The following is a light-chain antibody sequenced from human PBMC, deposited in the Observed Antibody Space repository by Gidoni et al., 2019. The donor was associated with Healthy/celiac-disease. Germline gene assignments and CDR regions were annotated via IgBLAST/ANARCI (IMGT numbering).Light chain of an antibody. CDR3: CSYAGSSTYV. J-gene: IGLJ1*01. CDR2: EGS. V-gene: IGLV2-23*01. CDR1: SSDVGSYNL. Sequence: QSALTQPASVSGPPGQSITISCTGTSSDVGSYNLVSWYQQHPGKAPKLMSYEGSKRPSGVSNRFSGSKSGNTASLTISGLQAEDEADYYCCSYAGSSTYVFGTGTKVTVL.